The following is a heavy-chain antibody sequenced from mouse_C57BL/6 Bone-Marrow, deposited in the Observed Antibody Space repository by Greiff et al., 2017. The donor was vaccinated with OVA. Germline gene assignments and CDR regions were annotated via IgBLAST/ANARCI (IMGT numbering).Heavy chain of an antibody. CDR3: ARDLPFAY. CDR2: IYPGSGNT. V-gene: IGHV1-76*01. D-gene: IGHD5-5*01. J-gene: IGHJ3*01. CDR1: GYTFTDYY. Sequence: VQLQQSGAELVRPGASVKLSCKASGYTFTDYYINWVKQRPGQGLEWIARIYPGSGNTYYNEKFKGKATLTAEKSSSTAYMQLSSLTSEDSAVYFCARDLPFAYWGQGTLVTVSA.